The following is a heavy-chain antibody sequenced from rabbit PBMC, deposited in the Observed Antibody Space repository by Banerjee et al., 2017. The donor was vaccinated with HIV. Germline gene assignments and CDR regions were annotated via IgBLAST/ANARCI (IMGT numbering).Heavy chain of an antibody. CDR3: ARYSGGAYGYALNL. D-gene: IGHD6-1*01. CDR2: IYSRSGNT. V-gene: IGHV1S43*01. J-gene: IGHJ4*01. CDR1: GFSFSNKYV. Sequence: QEQLEEPGGDLVKPEGSLTLTCTASGFSFSNKYVMCWVRQAPGKRLELIACIYSRSGNTWYASWVNGRFAISRSTSLNTVDLKISSLTAADTATYFCARYSGGAYGYALNLWGQGTLVTVS.